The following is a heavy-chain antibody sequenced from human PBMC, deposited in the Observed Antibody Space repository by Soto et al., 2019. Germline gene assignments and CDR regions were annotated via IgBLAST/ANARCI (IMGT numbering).Heavy chain of an antibody. V-gene: IGHV1-46*01. CDR1: GYTFTSYY. D-gene: IGHD3-3*01. CDR3: ARDRVEGYDFWSGYFIPRSDAFDI. J-gene: IGHJ3*02. CDR2: INPSGGST. Sequence: ASVKVSCKXSGYTFTSYYMHWVRQAPGQGLEWMGIINPSGGSTSYAQKFQGRVTMTRGTSTSTVYMELSSLRSEDTAVYYCARDRVEGYDFWSGYFIPRSDAFDIWGQGTMVTVSS.